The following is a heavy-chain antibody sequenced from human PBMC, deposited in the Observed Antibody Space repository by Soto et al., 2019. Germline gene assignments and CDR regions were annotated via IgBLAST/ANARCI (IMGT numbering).Heavy chain of an antibody. V-gene: IGHV3-30*18. Sequence: LRLSFGAAGFTFRSYGMHGVRQAPGKGLEWVAAISHDGSNKYYADPLKGRFTISRDNAKNRLYLQMNSLRPEDTAVYYCAKVIRLRFFDWLPDFWGQGTLVTVSS. CDR1: GFTFRSYG. J-gene: IGHJ4*02. CDR2: ISHDGSNK. D-gene: IGHD3-9*01. CDR3: AKVIRLRFFDWLPDF.